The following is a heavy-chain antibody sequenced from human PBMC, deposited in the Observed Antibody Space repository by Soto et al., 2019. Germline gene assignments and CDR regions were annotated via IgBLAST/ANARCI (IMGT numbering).Heavy chain of an antibody. Sequence: GGSLRLSCAASGFTFSSYGMHWVRQAPGKGLEWVAVISYDGSNKYYADSVKGRFTISRDNSKNTLYLQMNSLRAEDTAVYYCAKDGPGWGQGTLVTVSS. CDR2: ISYDGSNK. CDR1: GFTFSSYG. CDR3: AKDGPG. J-gene: IGHJ4*02. V-gene: IGHV3-30*18.